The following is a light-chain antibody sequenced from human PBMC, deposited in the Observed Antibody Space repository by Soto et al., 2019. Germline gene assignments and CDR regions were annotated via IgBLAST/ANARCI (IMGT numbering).Light chain of an antibody. Sequence: DIPMTQSPSSLSTSVGDRVTITCRASQSISSYLNWYQQRPGKAPKLLIYAASSLQTGVPPRISGSGSGTDFTLTISSLQPEDSATYYCQQSYGIPRTFGQGTKVEIK. V-gene: IGKV1-39*01. CDR1: QSISSY. J-gene: IGKJ1*01. CDR2: AAS. CDR3: QQSYGIPRT.